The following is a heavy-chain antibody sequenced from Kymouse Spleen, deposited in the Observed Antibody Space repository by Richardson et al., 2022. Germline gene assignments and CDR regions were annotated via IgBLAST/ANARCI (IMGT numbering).Heavy chain of an antibody. CDR1: GGSISSYY. CDR2: IYYSGST. V-gene: IGHV4-59*01. J-gene: IGHJ4*02. CDR3: ARSYYGSGSYYTFDY. Sequence: QVQLQESGPGLVKPSETLSLTCTVSGGSISSYYWSWIRQPPGKGLEWIGYIYYSGSTNYNPSLKSRVTISVDTSKNQFSLKLSSVTAADTAVYYCARSYYGSGSYYTFDYWGQGTLVTVSS. D-gene: IGHD3-10*01.